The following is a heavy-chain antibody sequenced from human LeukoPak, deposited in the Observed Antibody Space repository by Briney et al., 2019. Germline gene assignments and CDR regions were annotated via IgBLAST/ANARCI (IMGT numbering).Heavy chain of an antibody. V-gene: IGHV4-61*02. CDR2: IYTSGST. D-gene: IGHD3-22*01. CDR3: ARGAYYYDSSGHDY. CDR1: GGSISSGSYY. J-gene: IGHJ4*02. Sequence: SQTLSLTCTVSGGSISSGSYYWSWIRPPAGKGLEWIGRIYTSGSTNYNPSLKSRVTISVDTSKNQFSLKLSSVTAADTAVYYCARGAYYYDSSGHDYWGQGTLVTVSS.